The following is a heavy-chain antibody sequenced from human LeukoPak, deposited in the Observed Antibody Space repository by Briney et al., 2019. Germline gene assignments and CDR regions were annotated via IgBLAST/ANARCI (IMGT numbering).Heavy chain of an antibody. Sequence: SETLSLTCTVSGGPISSYYWSWIRQPPGKGLEWIGYIYYSGSINYNPSLKSRVTISVDTSKNQFSLKLTSVTAADTAVYYCARHSGSYYDFDYWGQGTLVTVSS. D-gene: IGHD1-26*01. V-gene: IGHV4-59*08. J-gene: IGHJ4*02. CDR1: GGPISSYY. CDR2: IYYSGSI. CDR3: ARHSGSYYDFDY.